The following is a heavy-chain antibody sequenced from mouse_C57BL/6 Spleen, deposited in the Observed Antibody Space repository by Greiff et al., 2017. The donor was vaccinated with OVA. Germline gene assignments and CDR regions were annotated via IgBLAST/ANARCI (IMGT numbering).Heavy chain of an antibody. CDR1: GFNIKDYY. CDR3: TRWLLRLYYFDY. Sequence: EVQLQQSGAELVRPGASVKLSCTASGFNIKDYYMHWVKQRPEQGLEWIGRIDPEDGDTDYAPKFQGKATMTADTSSNTAYLQLSSLTSEDTAVYYCTRWLLRLYYFDYWGQGTTLTVSS. D-gene: IGHD2-3*01. V-gene: IGHV14-1*01. CDR2: IDPEDGDT. J-gene: IGHJ2*01.